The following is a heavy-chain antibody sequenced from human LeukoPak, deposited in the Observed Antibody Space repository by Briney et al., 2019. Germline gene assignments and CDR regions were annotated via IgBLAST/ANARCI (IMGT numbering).Heavy chain of an antibody. Sequence: ASVKVSCKASGYTFTSYAMNWVRQAPGQGLEWMGWINTNTWNPTYAQGFTGRFVFSLDTSVSTAYLQISSLKAEDTAVYYCATEGALIAAAATDGMDVWGQGTTVTVSS. CDR2: INTNTWNP. V-gene: IGHV7-4-1*02. J-gene: IGHJ6*02. CDR1: GYTFTSYA. D-gene: IGHD6-13*01. CDR3: ATEGALIAAAATDGMDV.